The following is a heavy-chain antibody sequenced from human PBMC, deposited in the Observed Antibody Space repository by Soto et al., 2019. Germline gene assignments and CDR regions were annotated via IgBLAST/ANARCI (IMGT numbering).Heavy chain of an antibody. CDR3: ARRISAAAAGIFPGADAFDI. D-gene: IGHD6-13*01. Sequence: SETLSLTCTVSGGSISSSSYYWGWIRQPPGKGLEWIGSIYYSGSTYYNPSLKSRVTISVDTSKNQFSLKLSSVTAADTAVYYCARRISAAAAGIFPGADAFDIWGQGTMVTVS. V-gene: IGHV4-39*01. CDR1: GGSISSSSYY. CDR2: IYYSGST. J-gene: IGHJ3*02.